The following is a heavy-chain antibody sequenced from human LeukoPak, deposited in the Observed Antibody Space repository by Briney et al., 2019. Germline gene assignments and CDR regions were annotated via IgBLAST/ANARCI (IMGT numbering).Heavy chain of an antibody. CDR1: GFTFSVSA. V-gene: IGHV3-73*01. J-gene: IGHJ4*02. CDR2: IRSKAYSYAT. Sequence: GGSLRLSCVGSGFTFSVSAMHWVRQASGKGLDWVGRIRSKAYSYATEYAASVKGRFTISRDDSKNTAYLQMNSLKTEDTAVYYCTRVGAADDNWGQGTLVTVSS. CDR3: TRVGAADDN. D-gene: IGHD6-13*01.